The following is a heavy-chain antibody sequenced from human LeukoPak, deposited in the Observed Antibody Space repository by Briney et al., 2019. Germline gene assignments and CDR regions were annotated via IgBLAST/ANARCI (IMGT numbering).Heavy chain of an antibody. CDR2: IYYSGST. Sequence: PSETLSLTCTVSGGSISSSSHYWGWIRQPLGKGLEWIGSIYYSGSTYYNPSLKSRVTISVDTSKNQFSLKLSSVTAADTAVYYCARTIVGAPDYWGQGTLVTVSS. D-gene: IGHD1-26*01. CDR1: GGSISSSSHY. V-gene: IGHV4-39*01. J-gene: IGHJ4*02. CDR3: ARTIVGAPDY.